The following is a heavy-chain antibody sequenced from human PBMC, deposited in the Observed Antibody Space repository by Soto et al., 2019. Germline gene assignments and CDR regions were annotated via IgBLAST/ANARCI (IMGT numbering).Heavy chain of an antibody. V-gene: IGHV3-33*01. D-gene: IGHD1-26*01. J-gene: IGHJ6*02. CDR3: AREIGSNYGGIDF. CDR1: GFTFSNFG. Sequence: RESLRLYCEASGFTFSNFGMNWVRQAPVMGLEWVARIWYDGSSKYYVDSVKGRFTISRDNSKETVYLQMNSLRAEDTGVYYCAREIGSNYGGIDFWGQGNTVTVSS. CDR2: IWYDGSSK.